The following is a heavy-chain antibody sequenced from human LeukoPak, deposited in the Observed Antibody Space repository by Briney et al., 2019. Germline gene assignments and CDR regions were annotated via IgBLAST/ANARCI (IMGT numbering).Heavy chain of an antibody. V-gene: IGHV3-66*02. J-gene: IGHJ4*02. CDR3: ARGYCYNGNCPFAFDS. D-gene: IGHD2-8*01. Sequence: GGSLRLSCAASGFSVSSSYMAWVRQAPGKGLEWGSIMYIGGNTFHADSVKGRFTISRDNSKNTLYLQMNSLTAEDTAVYYCARGYCYNGNCPFAFDSWGQGTLVTVSS. CDR2: MYIGGNT. CDR1: GFSVSSSY.